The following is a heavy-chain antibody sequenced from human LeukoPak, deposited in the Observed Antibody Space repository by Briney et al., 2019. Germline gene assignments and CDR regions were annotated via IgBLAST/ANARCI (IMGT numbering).Heavy chain of an antibody. CDR1: GFTFSSYG. Sequence: PGGSLRLSCAASGFTFSSYGMHRVRQAPGKGLEWVAVISYDGSNKYYADSVKGRFTISRDNSKNTLHLQMNSLRAEDTAVYYCARDHVLDYWGQGTLVTVSS. V-gene: IGHV3-30*03. CDR3: ARDHVLDY. J-gene: IGHJ4*02. CDR2: ISYDGSNK.